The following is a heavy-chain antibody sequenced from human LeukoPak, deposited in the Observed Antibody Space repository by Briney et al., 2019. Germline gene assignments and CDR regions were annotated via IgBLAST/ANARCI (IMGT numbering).Heavy chain of an antibody. V-gene: IGHV4-34*01. CDR1: RGSLSDHY. Sequence: SETLSLTCAVYRGSLSDHYWSWIRQPPGKGLEWIGEINHSGITNHNPSLKSRVTISVDTSKNEISLKVSSVSAADTAVYYCASVAMATTNFDCWGQGILVTVSS. D-gene: IGHD5-24*01. CDR3: ASVAMATTNFDC. J-gene: IGHJ4*02. CDR2: INHSGIT.